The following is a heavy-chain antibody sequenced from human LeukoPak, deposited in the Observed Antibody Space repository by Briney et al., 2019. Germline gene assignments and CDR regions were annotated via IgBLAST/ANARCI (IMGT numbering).Heavy chain of an antibody. D-gene: IGHD3-22*01. CDR2: IYYSGST. J-gene: IGHJ4*02. Sequence: SETLSLTCTVSGGSISSYYWSWIRQPPGKGLEWIGYIYYSGSTNYSPSLKSRVTISVDTSKNQFSLKLSSVTAADTAVYYCARDSSGYYSYFDYWGQGTLVTVSS. CDR3: ARDSSGYYSYFDY. V-gene: IGHV4-59*01. CDR1: GGSISSYY.